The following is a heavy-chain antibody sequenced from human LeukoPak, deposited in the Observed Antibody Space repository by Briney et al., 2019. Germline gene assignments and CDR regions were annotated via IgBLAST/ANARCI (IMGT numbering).Heavy chain of an antibody. D-gene: IGHD5-12*01. V-gene: IGHV4-59*01. Sequence: PSETLSLTCTVSGGSISSYYWSWIRQPPGKGLEWIGYIYYSGSTNYNPPLKSRVTISVDTSKNQFSLKLSSVTAADTAVYYCAKDTGSGYDYFSYYFDYWGQGTLVTVSS. J-gene: IGHJ4*02. CDR1: GGSISSYY. CDR3: AKDTGSGYDYFSYYFDY. CDR2: IYYSGST.